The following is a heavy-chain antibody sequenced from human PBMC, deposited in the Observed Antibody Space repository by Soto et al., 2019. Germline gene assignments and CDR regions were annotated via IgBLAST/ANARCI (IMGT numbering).Heavy chain of an antibody. CDR3: ARGDNDY. Sequence: ASVKVSCKASGFSFTGYYIHWLRQAPGQGLEWMGWINAHSGGTEYAQKFQGRVTLTRDTFTNTIYMELSSLRSEDTAVYYCARGDNDYWGQGTLVTVSS. CDR1: GFSFTGYY. V-gene: IGHV1-2*02. J-gene: IGHJ4*02. CDR2: INAHSGGT.